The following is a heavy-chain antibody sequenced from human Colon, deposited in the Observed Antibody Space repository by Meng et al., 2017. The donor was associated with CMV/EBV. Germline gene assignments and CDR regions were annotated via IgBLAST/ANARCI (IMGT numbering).Heavy chain of an antibody. D-gene: IGHD3-16*01. CDR2: IYYSGST. CDR3: ARGGPYYDYQGNAFDI. V-gene: IGHV4-59*01. J-gene: IGHJ3*02. Sequence: SETLSLTCTVSGGSISSYYWSWIRQPPGKGLEWIGYIYYSGSTNYNPSLKSRVTISVDTSKNQFSLKLSSVTAADTAVYYCARGGPYYDYQGNAFDIWGQGTMVTVSS. CDR1: GGSISSYY.